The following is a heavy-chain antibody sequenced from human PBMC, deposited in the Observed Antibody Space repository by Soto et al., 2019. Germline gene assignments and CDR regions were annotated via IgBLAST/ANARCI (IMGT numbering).Heavy chain of an antibody. Sequence: QLQESGPGLVKPSQTLSLTCSVSGGSINNNDYYWSWIRQTPGKGLEWIGYVYYSGSSDYIPSLKSLLSMSIDKSKNQFHLKLISVTAADTATYFCARMSYFYDKWYFDIWGRGTLVTVSS. D-gene: IGHD3-22*01. CDR3: ARMSYFYDKWYFDI. CDR1: GGSINNNDYY. CDR2: VYYSGSS. J-gene: IGHJ2*01. V-gene: IGHV4-30-4*01.